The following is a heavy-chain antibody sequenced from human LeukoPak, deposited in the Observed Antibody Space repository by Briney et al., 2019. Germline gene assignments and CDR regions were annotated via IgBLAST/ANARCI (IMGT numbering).Heavy chain of an antibody. V-gene: IGHV1-2*02. CDR2: INPNSAGT. Sequence: GASVKVSCKTSGYTFTGYYDHLVRQAPGEGLAWMGWINPNSAGTNYAQQFQGRVTMTRDTSISTAYKELSTLRSDDTAVYYGATVAERRFLEWLPLVYWGQGTLVTVSS. J-gene: IGHJ4*02. D-gene: IGHD3-3*01. CDR1: GYTFTGYY. CDR3: ATVAERRFLEWLPLVY.